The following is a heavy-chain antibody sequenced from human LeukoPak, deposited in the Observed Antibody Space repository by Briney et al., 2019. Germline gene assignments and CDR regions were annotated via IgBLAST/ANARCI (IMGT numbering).Heavy chain of an antibody. D-gene: IGHD6-6*01. CDR3: ARVPLYSSSPSDY. J-gene: IGHJ4*02. V-gene: IGHV1-18*01. CDR1: GYTFTSYG. CDR2: ISAYNGNT. Sequence: GASVKVSCTASGYTFTSYGISWVRQAPGQGLEWMGWISAYNGNTNYAQKLQGRVTMTTDTSTSTAHMELRSLRSDDTAVYYCARVPLYSSSPSDYWGQGTLVTVSS.